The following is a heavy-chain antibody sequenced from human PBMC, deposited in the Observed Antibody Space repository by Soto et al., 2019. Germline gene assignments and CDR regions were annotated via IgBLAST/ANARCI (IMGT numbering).Heavy chain of an antibody. CDR1: GGSIRSYY. J-gene: IGHJ4*02. CDR2: IFYSGST. Sequence: QVHLQESGPGLVKASETLSLTCTVSGGSIRSYYWTWIRQPPGKGLEWLGYIFYSGSTSYNPSLKSRVTISIHTSKSQFSLQLTSVTAADTAVYYCARGAADTAMVDSWGQGTLVTVSS. CDR3: ARGAADTAMVDS. D-gene: IGHD5-18*01. V-gene: IGHV4-59*01.